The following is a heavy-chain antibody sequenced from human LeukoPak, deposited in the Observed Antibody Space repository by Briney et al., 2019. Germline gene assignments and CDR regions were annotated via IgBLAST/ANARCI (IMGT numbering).Heavy chain of an antibody. CDR1: GRSFSGYY. J-gene: IGHJ5*02. CDR2: INHSGST. V-gene: IGHV4-34*01. Sequence: PSETLSLTCAVYGRSFSGYYWSWIRQPPGKGLEWIGEINHSGSTNYNPSLKSRVTISVDTSKNQFSLKLSSVTAADTAVYYCARGWGIVVVPAAILGKGTNWFDPWGQGTLVTVSS. CDR3: ARGWGIVVVPAAILGKGTNWFDP. D-gene: IGHD2-2*02.